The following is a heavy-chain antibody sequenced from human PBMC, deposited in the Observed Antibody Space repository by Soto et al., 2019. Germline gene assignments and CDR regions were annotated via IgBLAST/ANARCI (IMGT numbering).Heavy chain of an antibody. CDR1: GGSISSYY. D-gene: IGHD1-20*01. CDR3: ARDGLGSITNAFDY. Sequence: PSETLSLTCTVSGGSISSYYWSWIPQPAGKGLEWIGRIYTSGSTNYNPSLKSRVTMSVDTSKNQFSLKLSSVTAADTAVYYCARDGLGSITNAFDYWGQGTLVTVSS. V-gene: IGHV4-4*07. CDR2: IYTSGST. J-gene: IGHJ4*02.